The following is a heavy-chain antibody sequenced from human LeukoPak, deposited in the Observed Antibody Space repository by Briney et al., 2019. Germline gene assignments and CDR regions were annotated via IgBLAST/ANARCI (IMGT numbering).Heavy chain of an antibody. J-gene: IGHJ6*02. CDR1: GYTFTSYG. CDR3: ASNVLLWFGESPYYGMDV. CDR2: ISAYNGNT. Sequence: ASVKVSCKASGYTFTSYGISWVRQAPGQGLEWMGWISAYNGNTNYAQKLQGRVTMTTGTSTSTAYMELRSLRSDDTAVYYCASNVLLWFGESPYYGMDVWGQGTTVTVSS. V-gene: IGHV1-18*01. D-gene: IGHD3-10*01.